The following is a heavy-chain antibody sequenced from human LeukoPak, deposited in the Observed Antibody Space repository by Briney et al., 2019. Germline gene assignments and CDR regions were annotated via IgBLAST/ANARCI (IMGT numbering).Heavy chain of an antibody. CDR2: IYSSGST. CDR3: ARRTGAAPGEFFLH. CDR1: GFIVSDSY. D-gene: IGHD6-19*01. J-gene: IGHJ1*01. V-gene: IGHV3-53*01. Sequence: GGSLRLSCAGSGFIVSDSYTSWVRQGPGKGLEWVSAIYSSGSTDYADSVRGRFTIARDTSKNMVYLQMNSLTAEDTATYYCARRTGAAPGEFFLHWGQGTLVTVSS.